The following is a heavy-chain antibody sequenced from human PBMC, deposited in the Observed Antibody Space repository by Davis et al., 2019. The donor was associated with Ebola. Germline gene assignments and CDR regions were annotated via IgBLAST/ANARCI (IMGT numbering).Heavy chain of an antibody. Sequence: GESLKISCAASGFTFSGSAMHWVRQASGKGLEWVGRIRSKANSYATAYAASVKGRFTISRDDSKNTAYLQMNSLKTEDTAVYYCARGRGHYDILTGYSGMDVWGQGTTVTVSS. CDR1: GFTFSGSA. J-gene: IGHJ6*02. CDR2: IRSKANSYAT. V-gene: IGHV3-73*01. CDR3: ARGRGHYDILTGYSGMDV. D-gene: IGHD3-9*01.